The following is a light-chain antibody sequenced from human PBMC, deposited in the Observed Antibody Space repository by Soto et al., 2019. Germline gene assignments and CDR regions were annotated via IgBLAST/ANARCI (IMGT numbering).Light chain of an antibody. V-gene: IGKV3-20*01. J-gene: IGKJ1*01. Sequence: EIVLTQSPGTLSLSPGERATLSCRASQSVSSSYLAWYQQNPGQAPRLLIYDASSRATGIPDRFSGSGPGTDFTLTISRLEPEDFAVYYCQQYGDSPRTFGQGTKVDIK. CDR1: QSVSSSY. CDR3: QQYGDSPRT. CDR2: DAS.